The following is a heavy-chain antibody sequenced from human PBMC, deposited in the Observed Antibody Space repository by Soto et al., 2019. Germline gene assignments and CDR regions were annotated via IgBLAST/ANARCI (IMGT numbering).Heavy chain of an antibody. D-gene: IGHD1-26*01. CDR1: GFTFSNYA. V-gene: IGHV3-30*18. Sequence: QVQLVESGGGVVQPGRSLRLSCEASGFTFSNYAIHWVRQAPGKGLEWVAVISKDGNEKYYADSVKGRFTVSRDNSKNTLYLEMTNVGPEDTAVYYCAKDRWEFTRYFDYWGRGNLVTVSS. J-gene: IGHJ4*02. CDR2: ISKDGNEK. CDR3: AKDRWEFTRYFDY.